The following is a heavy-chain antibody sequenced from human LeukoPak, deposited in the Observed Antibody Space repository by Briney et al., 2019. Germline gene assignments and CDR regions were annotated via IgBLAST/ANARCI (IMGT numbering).Heavy chain of an antibody. V-gene: IGHV4-34*01. Sequence: SETLSLTCAVYGGSFSGYYWSWIRQPPGKGLEWIGEINHSGSTNYNPSLKSRVTISVDTSKNQFSLKLSSVTAADTAVYYCARKPPGYSGSWYGRGIKNWFDPWGQGTLVTVSS. CDR3: ARKPPGYSGSWYGRGIKNWFDP. D-gene: IGHD6-13*01. CDR1: GGSFSGYY. J-gene: IGHJ5*02. CDR2: INHSGST.